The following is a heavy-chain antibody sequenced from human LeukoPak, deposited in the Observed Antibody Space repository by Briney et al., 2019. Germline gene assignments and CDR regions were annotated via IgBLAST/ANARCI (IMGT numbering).Heavy chain of an antibody. J-gene: IGHJ3*02. Sequence: SETLSLTCTVSGGSISSHYWSWIRQPPGKGLEWIGYIYYSGSTNYNPSLKSRVTISVDTSKNQFSLKLSSVTAADTAVYYCARGSNYDFWTIDLGGPDAFDIWGQGTMVTVSS. V-gene: IGHV4-59*11. CDR3: ARGSNYDFWTIDLGGPDAFDI. D-gene: IGHD3-3*01. CDR2: IYYSGST. CDR1: GGSISSHY.